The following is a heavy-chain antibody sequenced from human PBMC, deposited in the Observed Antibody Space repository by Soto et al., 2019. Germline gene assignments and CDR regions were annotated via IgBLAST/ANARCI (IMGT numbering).Heavy chain of an antibody. D-gene: IGHD3-10*01. CDR1: GFTFSSYW. Sequence: GGSLRLSCAASGFTFSSYWMSWVRQAPGKGLEWVANIKQDGSEKYYVDSVKGRFTISRDNAKNSLYLQMNSLRAEDTAVYYCARDYPMVRGVIGLWGQGTLVTVSS. CDR3: ARDYPMVRGVIGL. CDR2: IKQDGSEK. J-gene: IGHJ4*02. V-gene: IGHV3-7*01.